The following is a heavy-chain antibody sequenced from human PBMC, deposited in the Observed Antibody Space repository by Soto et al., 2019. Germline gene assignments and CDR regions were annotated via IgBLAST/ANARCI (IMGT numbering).Heavy chain of an antibody. J-gene: IGHJ4*02. CDR2: IIPIFGTA. Sequence: SVKVSCKASGGTFSSYAISWVRQAPGQGLEWMGGIIPIFGTAKYAQKFQGRATITADESTSTAYLELSRLSSEATAVPYCATQVHRGIYLPSDYWGQGTLVT. D-gene: IGHD3-3*01. CDR1: GGTFSSYA. CDR3: ATQVHRGIYLPSDY. V-gene: IGHV1-69*13.